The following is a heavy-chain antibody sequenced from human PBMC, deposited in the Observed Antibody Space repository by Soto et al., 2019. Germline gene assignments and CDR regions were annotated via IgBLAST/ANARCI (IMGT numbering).Heavy chain of an antibody. CDR1: GFTFSSYW. CDR2: IKQDGSEK. D-gene: IGHD6-13*01. V-gene: IGHV3-7*04. J-gene: IGHJ4*02. CDR3: ARYSSSWYVGH. Sequence: EVQLVESGGGLVQPGGSLRLSCAASGFTFSSYWMSWVRQAPGKGLEWVANIKQDGSEKYYVDSVKGRFTISRDNAKNSLYLQMNSLRAEDTTVYYCARYSSSWYVGHWGQGTLVTVSS.